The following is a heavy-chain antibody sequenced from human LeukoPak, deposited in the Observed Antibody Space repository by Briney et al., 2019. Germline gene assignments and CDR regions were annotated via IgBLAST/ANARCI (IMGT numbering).Heavy chain of an antibody. D-gene: IGHD1-1*01. CDR3: ARGRRTDY. V-gene: IGHV4-39*01. CDR2: IYYSGST. CDR1: GGSISSSSYY. J-gene: IGHJ4*02. Sequence: SETLSLTCTVSGGSISSSSYYWGWIRQPPGEGLEWIGSIYYSGSTYYNPSLKSRVTISVDTSKNQFSLKLSSVTAADTAVYYCARGRRTDYWGQGTLVTVSS.